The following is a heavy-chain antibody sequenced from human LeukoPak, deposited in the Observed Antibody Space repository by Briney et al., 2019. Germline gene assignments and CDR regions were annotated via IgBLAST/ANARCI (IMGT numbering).Heavy chain of an antibody. CDR2: IYTSGSA. CDR1: GGSISSYY. CDR3: ARVDGAYSLYYFDY. D-gene: IGHD4-17*01. V-gene: IGHV4-4*07. Sequence: SETLSLTCTVSGGSISSYYWTWIRQPAGKGLEWIGRIYTSGSANYNPSLKSRVTMSVDTYKNQFSLKLSSVTAADTAVYYCARVDGAYSLYYFDYWGQGILVTVSS. J-gene: IGHJ4*02.